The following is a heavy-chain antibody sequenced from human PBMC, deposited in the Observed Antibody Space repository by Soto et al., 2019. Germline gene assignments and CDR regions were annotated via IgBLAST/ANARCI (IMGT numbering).Heavy chain of an antibody. CDR2: LNPNTDKT. J-gene: IGHJ3*02. CDR3: ARGIKGLPPSAFDI. Sequence: ASVKVSCKASGYTFSNYDINWVRQATGQGLEWMGWLNPNTDKTGSAQKFQGRVTMTRNTSRSTAYLELSGLRSDDTAVYYCARGIKGLPPSAFDIWGQGTRVTFSS. CDR1: GYTFSNYD. V-gene: IGHV1-8*01. D-gene: IGHD5-12*01.